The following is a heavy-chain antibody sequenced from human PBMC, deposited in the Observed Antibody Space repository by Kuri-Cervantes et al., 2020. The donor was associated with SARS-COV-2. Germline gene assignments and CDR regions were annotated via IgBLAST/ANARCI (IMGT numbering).Heavy chain of an antibody. Sequence: SCAISGDSVSSNSAAWNWIRQSPSRGLEWLGRTYYRSKWYNDYAVSVKSRITINPDTSKNQFSLQLNSVTPEDTAVYYCARDQRADCSNTSCYIGGYYYYMDVWGKGTTVTVSS. D-gene: IGHD2-2*02. CDR2: TYYRSKWYN. J-gene: IGHJ6*03. V-gene: IGHV6-1*01. CDR3: ARDQRADCSNTSCYIGGYYYYMDV. CDR1: GDSVSSNSAA.